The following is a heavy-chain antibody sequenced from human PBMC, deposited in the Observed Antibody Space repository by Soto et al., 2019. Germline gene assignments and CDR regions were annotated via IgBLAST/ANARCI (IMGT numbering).Heavy chain of an antibody. CDR1: EFTFTSYS. CDR2: ISSSSKNI. CDR3: ARDLAYFDY. J-gene: IGHJ4*02. V-gene: IGHV3-21*01. Sequence: GGSLRLSCAASEFTFTSYSMNWVRQAPGKGLEWVSSISSSSKNIYYADSVMGRFTISRDNAKNSLYLQMSSLRAEDTAVYYCARDLAYFDYWGQGTLVTVSS.